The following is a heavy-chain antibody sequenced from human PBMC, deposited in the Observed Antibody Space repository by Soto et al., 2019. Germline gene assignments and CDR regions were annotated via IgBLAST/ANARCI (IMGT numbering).Heavy chain of an antibody. D-gene: IGHD5-12*01. J-gene: IGHJ6*02. CDR3: ASPLPVATTLQGYYYGMDV. Sequence: GASVKVSCKASGYTFTSYAMHWVRQAPGQRLEWMGWINAGNGNTKYSQKFQGRVTITRDTSASTAYMELSSLRSEDTAVYYCASPLPVATTLQGYYYGMDVWGQGTTVTVSS. V-gene: IGHV1-3*01. CDR2: INAGNGNT. CDR1: GYTFTSYA.